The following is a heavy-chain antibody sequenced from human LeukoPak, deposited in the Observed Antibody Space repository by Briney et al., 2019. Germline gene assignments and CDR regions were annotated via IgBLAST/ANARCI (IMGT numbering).Heavy chain of an antibody. CDR2: IYYSGST. CDR1: GGSISISSYY. Sequence: ASETLSLTCTVSGGSISISSYYWGWIRQPPGKGLEWIGGIYYSGSTYYNPSLKSRVTISVDTSKNQFSLKLSSVTAADTAVYYCARGGKDSSSWYHYFDYWGQGTLVTLSS. CDR3: ARGGKDSSSWYHYFDY. D-gene: IGHD6-13*01. V-gene: IGHV4-39*01. J-gene: IGHJ4*02.